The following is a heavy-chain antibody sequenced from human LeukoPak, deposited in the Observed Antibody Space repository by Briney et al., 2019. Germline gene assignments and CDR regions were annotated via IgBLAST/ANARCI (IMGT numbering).Heavy chain of an antibody. CDR2: ISGSGGST. V-gene: IGHV3-23*01. J-gene: IGHJ4*02. CDR1: GFTFSSYA. CDR3: AKDNRVVDYYFDY. D-gene: IGHD2-2*01. Sequence: GGSLRLSCAPSGFTFSSYAMSWVRQAPGKGLEWVSAISGSGGSTYYAASVKGRFTISRDNSKNTLYLQMSSLRAEDTAVYYCAKDNRVVDYYFDYWGQGTLVTVSS.